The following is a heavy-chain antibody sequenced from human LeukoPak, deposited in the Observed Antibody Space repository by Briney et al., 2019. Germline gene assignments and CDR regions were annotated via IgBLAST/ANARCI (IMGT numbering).Heavy chain of an antibody. CDR2: IKQDGSEK. V-gene: IGHV3-7*01. D-gene: IGHD3-9*01. CDR3: ARDSYEYYDILTGYYNLYYFDY. CDR1: GFTFSSYW. J-gene: IGHJ4*02. Sequence: GGSLRLSCAASGFTFSSYWMSWVRQAPGKGLEWVANIKQDGSEKYYADSVKGRFTISRDNAKNSLYLQMNSLRAEDTAVYYCARDSYEYYDILTGYYNLYYFDYWGQGTLVTVSS.